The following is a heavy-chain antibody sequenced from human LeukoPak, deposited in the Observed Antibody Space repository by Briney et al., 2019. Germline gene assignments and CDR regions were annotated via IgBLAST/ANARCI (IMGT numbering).Heavy chain of an antibody. D-gene: IGHD6-19*01. CDR3: ARDVTDSSGWYLDY. CDR2: IIPIFGTA. Sequence: GASVKVSCKASGGTFSSYAISWVRQAPGQGLEWMGGIIPIFGTANYAQKFQGRVTMTRDTSTSTVYMELSSLRSEDTAVYYCARDVTDSSGWYLDYWGQGTLVTVSS. CDR1: GGTFSSYA. J-gene: IGHJ4*02. V-gene: IGHV1-69*05.